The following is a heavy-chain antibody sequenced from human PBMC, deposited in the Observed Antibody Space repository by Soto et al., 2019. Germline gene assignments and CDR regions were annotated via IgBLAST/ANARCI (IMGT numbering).Heavy chain of an antibody. CDR2: IYHSGNT. CDR1: GGSITTGGSY. D-gene: IGHD2-2*02. V-gene: IGHV4-31*03. CDR3: ARARFQVLYGKPYFDS. J-gene: IGHJ4*02. Sequence: QVQLQESGPGLVKPSQTLSLTCTVSGGSITTGGSYWSWIRQHPGKGLEWIGNIYHSGNTYYNPSLKSRLTISVGTSKNHFSLMVDSVTAADTAVYYCARARFQVLYGKPYFDSWGQGTLVTVSS.